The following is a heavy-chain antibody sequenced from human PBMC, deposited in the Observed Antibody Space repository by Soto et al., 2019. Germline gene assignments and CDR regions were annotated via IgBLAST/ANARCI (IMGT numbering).Heavy chain of an antibody. D-gene: IGHD2-2*01. J-gene: IGHJ4*02. CDR1: GYSFTSYW. CDR3: ARLYCSTTSCPYYFDY. CDR2: IDSSDSYT. V-gene: IGHV5-10-1*01. Sequence: PGESLKISCKGSGYSFTSYWINWVRQMPGKGLEWMGRIDSSDSYTNYSPSFQGHVTISVDKSISTAYLQWNSLKASDTAIYYCARLYCSTTSCPYYFDYWGQGTLVTV.